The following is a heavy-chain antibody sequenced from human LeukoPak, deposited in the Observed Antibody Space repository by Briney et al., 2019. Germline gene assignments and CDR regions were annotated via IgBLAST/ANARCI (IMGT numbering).Heavy chain of an antibody. D-gene: IGHD6-19*01. V-gene: IGHV4-4*07. J-gene: IGHJ3*02. Sequence: SETLTLTCTVSGGSISSYYWSWVRQPAGKGLEWIGRIYTSGSTNYNPSLKSRVTMSVDTSKNQFSLKLSSVTAADTAVYYCARVYGSGHGALGAFDIWGQGTMVTVSS. CDR3: ARVYGSGHGALGAFDI. CDR2: IYTSGST. CDR1: GGSISSYY.